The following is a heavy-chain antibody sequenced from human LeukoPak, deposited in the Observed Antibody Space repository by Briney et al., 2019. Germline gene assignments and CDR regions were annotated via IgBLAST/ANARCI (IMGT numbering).Heavy chain of an antibody. D-gene: IGHD6-6*01. CDR1: GFTFCSYA. J-gene: IGHJ4*02. CDR2: ISASGSST. CDR3: ARDRRSTSSRGGFDC. Sequence: GGSLRLSCAASGFTFCSYAMNWVRQAPGKGVEWVSTISASGSSTYYADSVKGRFTVSRDNSKHTLYLQMNSLRAEDTALYYCARDRRSTSSRGGFDCWGEGTLVTVSS. V-gene: IGHV3-23*01.